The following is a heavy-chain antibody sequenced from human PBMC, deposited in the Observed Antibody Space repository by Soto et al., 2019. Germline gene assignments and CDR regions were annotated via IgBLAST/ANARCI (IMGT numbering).Heavy chain of an antibody. Sequence: QVQLQESGPGLVKPSETLSLTCTVSGDSISSYYWSWIRQPPAKGLEWIGHILYSGSTNYNPSLKSRVTISVDTSKNKCSLKLSSVTAADTAVYFCARFQSSISYGYVRRFDPWGQGILVIVSS. J-gene: IGHJ5*02. CDR2: ILYSGST. V-gene: IGHV4-59*01. CDR3: ARFQSSISYGYVRRFDP. D-gene: IGHD3-16*01. CDR1: GDSISSYY.